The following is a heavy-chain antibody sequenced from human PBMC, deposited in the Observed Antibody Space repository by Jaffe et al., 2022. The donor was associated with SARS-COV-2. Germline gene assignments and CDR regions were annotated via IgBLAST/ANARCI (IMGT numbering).Heavy chain of an antibody. CDR3: VKASDTSYRLLDY. J-gene: IGHJ4*02. CDR2: ISTNGGTT. Sequence: EVQLVESGGGLVQPGGSLRLSCSASGFTFSSCALHWVRQAPGKGLDYVSAISTNGGTTYYADSVNGRFTISRDNSKSTLYLQMSSLRVEDTAVYYCVKASDTSYRLLDYWGQGTLVTVSS. D-gene: IGHD2-2*01. V-gene: IGHV3-64D*09. CDR1: GFTFSSCA.